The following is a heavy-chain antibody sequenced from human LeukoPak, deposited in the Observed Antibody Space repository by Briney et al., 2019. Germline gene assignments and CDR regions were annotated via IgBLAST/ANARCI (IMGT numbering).Heavy chain of an antibody. J-gene: IGHJ4*02. V-gene: IGHV3-30*02. Sequence: GGSLRLSCAASGFTFTNYGMHWVRQAPGKGLEWVAFIRYDGSNKYYADSVKGRFTISRDNSQNTLYLQMNSLRVEDTAVYYCAKDHRTLIAAASTGYYFDYWGQGTLVTVSS. CDR3: AKDHRTLIAAASTGYYFDY. D-gene: IGHD6-13*01. CDR1: GFTFTNYG. CDR2: IRYDGSNK.